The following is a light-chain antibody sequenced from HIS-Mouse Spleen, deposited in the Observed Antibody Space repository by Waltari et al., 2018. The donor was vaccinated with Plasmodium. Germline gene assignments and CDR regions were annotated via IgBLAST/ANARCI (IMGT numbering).Light chain of an antibody. CDR1: SSDVGGYNY. Sequence: QSALTQPPSASGSPGQSVTIPCTGTSSDVGGYNYVSWYQQHPGKAPKRMIYEVSKRPSGVPDRVSGSKSGNTASLTVSGLQAEDEADYYCSSYAGSNNLVFGGGTKLTVL. CDR2: EVS. V-gene: IGLV2-8*01. J-gene: IGLJ2*01. CDR3: SSYAGSNNLV.